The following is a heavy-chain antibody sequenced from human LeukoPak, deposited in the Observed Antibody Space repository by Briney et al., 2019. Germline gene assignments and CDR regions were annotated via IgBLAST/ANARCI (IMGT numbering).Heavy chain of an antibody. CDR2: ISYDGSNK. V-gene: IGHV3-30*18. J-gene: IGHJ4*02. D-gene: IGHD3-9*01. CDR3: AKEIGASGAYDILTGYSAAPDY. CDR1: GFTFSSYG. Sequence: GGSLRLSCAASGFTFSSYGMHWVRQAPGKGLEWVAVISYDGSNKYYADSVKGRFTISRDNSKNTLYLQMNSLRAEDTAVYYCAKEIGASGAYDILTGYSAAPDYWGQRTLVTVSS.